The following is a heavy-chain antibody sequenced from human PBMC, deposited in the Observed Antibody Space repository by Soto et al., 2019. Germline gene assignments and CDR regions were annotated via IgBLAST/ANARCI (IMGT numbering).Heavy chain of an antibody. CDR1: GGSISSYY. CDR3: ARGLGYSYCCFDY. V-gene: IGHV4-59*08. J-gene: IGHJ4*02. CDR2: IYYSGST. Sequence: PSETLSLTCTVSGGSISSYYWSWIRQPPGKGLEWIGYIYYSGSTNYNPSLKSRVTISVDTSKNQFSLKLSSVTAADTAVYYCARGLGYSYCCFDYWGQGTLVTVSS. D-gene: IGHD5-18*01.